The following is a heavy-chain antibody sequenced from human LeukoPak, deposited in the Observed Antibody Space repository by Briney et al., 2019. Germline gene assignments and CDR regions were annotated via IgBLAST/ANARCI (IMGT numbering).Heavy chain of an antibody. CDR1: GFTFSSYT. J-gene: IGHJ4*02. Sequence: GGSLRLSCAASGFTFSSYTMSWVRQAPGKGLGWVSAISGSGSGTYYADSVKGRFTSSRDNSKNTLYLQMSSLRAEDTAVYYCAKGRGSSSWSTSDYWGQGTLVTVSS. D-gene: IGHD6-13*01. CDR2: ISGSGSGT. CDR3: AKGRGSSSWSTSDY. V-gene: IGHV3-23*01.